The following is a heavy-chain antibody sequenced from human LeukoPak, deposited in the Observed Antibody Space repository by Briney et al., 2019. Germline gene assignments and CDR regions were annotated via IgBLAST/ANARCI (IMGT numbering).Heavy chain of an antibody. V-gene: IGHV3-9*01. CDR1: GFTFDDYA. J-gene: IGHJ4*02. CDR3: AKDIYNRLRGIDY. Sequence: PGRSLRLSCAASGFTFDDYAMHWVRQAPGKGLEWVSGISWNSGSIGYADSVKGRFTISRDNAKNSLYLQTNSLRAEDTALYYCAKDIYNRLRGIDYWGQGTLVTVSS. D-gene: IGHD4-17*01. CDR2: ISWNSGSI.